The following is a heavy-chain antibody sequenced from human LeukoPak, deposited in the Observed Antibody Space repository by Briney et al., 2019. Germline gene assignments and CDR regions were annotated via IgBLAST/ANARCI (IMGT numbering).Heavy chain of an antibody. CDR3: ASGYSYAYLSWY. CDR2: IIPILGIA. V-gene: IGHV1-69*04. J-gene: IGHJ4*02. D-gene: IGHD5-18*01. Sequence: SVKVSCKASGGTFSSYAISWVRQAPGQGLEWMGRIIPILGIANYAQKFQGKVTISADKSTSTAYMELSSLRSEDTAVYYCASGYSYAYLSWYWGQGTLVTVSS. CDR1: GGTFSSYA.